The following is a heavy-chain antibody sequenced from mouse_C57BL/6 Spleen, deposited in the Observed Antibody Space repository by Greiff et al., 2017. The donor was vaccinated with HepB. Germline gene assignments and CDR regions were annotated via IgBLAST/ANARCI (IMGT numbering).Heavy chain of an antibody. Sequence: EVKLMESGGDLVKPGGSLKLSCAASGFTFSSYGMSWVRQTPDKRLEWVATISSGGSYTYYPDSVKGRFTISRDNAKNTLYLQMSSLKSEDTAMYYCAVTVEGYFDVWGTGTTVTVSS. D-gene: IGHD1-1*01. CDR3: AVTVEGYFDV. CDR1: GFTFSSYG. V-gene: IGHV5-6*01. J-gene: IGHJ1*03. CDR2: ISSGGSYT.